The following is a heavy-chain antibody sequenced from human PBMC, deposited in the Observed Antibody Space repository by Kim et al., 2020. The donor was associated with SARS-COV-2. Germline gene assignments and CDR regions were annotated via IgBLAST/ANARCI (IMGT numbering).Heavy chain of an antibody. CDR3: AAHYIVVTTQPFGW. J-gene: IGHJ4*02. CDR1: GYTLTELS. CDR2: YDPDDGET. V-gene: IGHV1-24*01. Sequence: ASVKVSCKVAGYTLTELSIHWVRQVPGAGLEWLGGYDPDDGETKYAQPFHGRVTMTEDTSTDTAYLELNSLTSEDTAVYYCAAHYIVVTTQPFGWWGRGSLVTVSS. D-gene: IGHD5-12*01.